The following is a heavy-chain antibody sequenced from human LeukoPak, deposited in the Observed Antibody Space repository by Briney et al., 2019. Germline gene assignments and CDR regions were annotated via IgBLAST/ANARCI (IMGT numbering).Heavy chain of an antibody. J-gene: IGHJ4*02. D-gene: IGHD6-19*01. CDR1: GGSISSYY. CDR3: ARGSRTGWYYFDY. CDR2: IYYSGST. Sequence: SETLSLTCTVSGGSISSYYWSWIRQPPGKGLEWIGYIYYSGSTNYNPSLKSRVTISVDTSKNQFSLKLSSVTAADTAVYYCARGSRTGWYYFDYWGQGTLVTVSS. V-gene: IGHV4-59*13.